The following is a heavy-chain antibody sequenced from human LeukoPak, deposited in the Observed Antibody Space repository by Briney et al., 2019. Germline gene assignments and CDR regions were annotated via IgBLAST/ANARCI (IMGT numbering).Heavy chain of an antibody. J-gene: IGHJ4*02. CDR3: ARVIAVAGIDY. V-gene: IGHV4-59*01. Sequence: SETLSLTCTVSGGSISSYYWSWIRQPPGKGLEWIGYIYYSGSTNFNPSLKSRVTISVDTSKNQFSLKLSSVTAADTAVYYCARVIAVAGIDYWGQGTLVTVSS. D-gene: IGHD6-19*01. CDR1: GGSISSYY. CDR2: IYYSGST.